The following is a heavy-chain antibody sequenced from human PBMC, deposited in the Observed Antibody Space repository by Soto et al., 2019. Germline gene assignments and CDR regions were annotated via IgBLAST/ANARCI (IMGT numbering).Heavy chain of an antibody. D-gene: IGHD6-19*01. CDR2: IYSSGNT. V-gene: IGHV4-39*01. J-gene: IGHJ4*02. Sequence: SETLSLTCTVSGDSISSSTYYWGWIRQPPGKGLEWIGTIYSSGNTYYNPSLKSRVTISVDTPKNQFSLKLTSVTAADTAVYFCANLVGYTSGRSFDYWGQGTLVTV. CDR3: ANLVGYTSGRSFDY. CDR1: GDSISSSTYY.